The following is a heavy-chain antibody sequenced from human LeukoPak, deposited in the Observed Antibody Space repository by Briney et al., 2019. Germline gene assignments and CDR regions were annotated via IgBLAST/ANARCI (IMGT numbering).Heavy chain of an antibody. CDR3: AKDSRRDDYVRGSYRYSRRGLDI. D-gene: IGHD3-16*02. CDR2: ISAYNGKT. Sequence: ASVNVSCKASGYEFSSYGISWVRQAPGQGLEWMGWISAYNGKTKYAEKFQGRLTMTTETSTSTAYMELRSLTSADTAVYYCAKDSRRDDYVRGSYRYSRRGLDIWGQGTLVTASS. V-gene: IGHV1-18*01. J-gene: IGHJ3*02. CDR1: GYEFSSYG.